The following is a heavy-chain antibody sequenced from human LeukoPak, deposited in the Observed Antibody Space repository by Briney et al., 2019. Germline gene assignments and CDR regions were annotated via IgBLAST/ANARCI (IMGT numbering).Heavy chain of an antibody. CDR1: GFTFSSYG. Sequence: GGSLRLSCAASGFTFSSYGMSWVRQAPGKGLEWVSYISSSGTTIYYADSVEGRFTISRDNAKNSLYLQMNSLRAEDTAVYYCARETDSTLFDYWGQGTLVTVSS. D-gene: IGHD2-2*01. J-gene: IGHJ4*02. CDR3: ARETDSTLFDY. V-gene: IGHV3-48*04. CDR2: ISSSGTTI.